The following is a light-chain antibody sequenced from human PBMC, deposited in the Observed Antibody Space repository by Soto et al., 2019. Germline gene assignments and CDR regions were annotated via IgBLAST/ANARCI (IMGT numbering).Light chain of an antibody. CDR1: QSLFYSSNNKYY. V-gene: IGKV4-1*01. Sequence: DIVMTQSPDSLAVSLGERATINCKSSQSLFYSSNNKYYLAWYQQKPGQPPRLLIYWASTRESGVPERFSGSGSGTDFTLTVSSLQAEDVAVYYCQQYFNTPWTFGQGTQVEIK. J-gene: IGKJ1*01. CDR2: WAS. CDR3: QQYFNTPWT.